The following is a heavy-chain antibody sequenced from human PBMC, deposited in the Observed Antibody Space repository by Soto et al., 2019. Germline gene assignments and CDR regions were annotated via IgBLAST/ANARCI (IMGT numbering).Heavy chain of an antibody. Sequence: HPGGSLRLSCAASGFTFSNHAMSWVRQAPGKGLLWVSTISRSDGSTYYADSVKGRFTISRDNAKNSLYLQMNSLRAEDTAVYYCAREGYRKYNYYGMDVWGQGTTVTVSS. CDR3: AREGYRKYNYYGMDV. J-gene: IGHJ6*02. CDR2: ISRSDGST. D-gene: IGHD5-18*01. V-gene: IGHV3-23*01. CDR1: GFTFSNHA.